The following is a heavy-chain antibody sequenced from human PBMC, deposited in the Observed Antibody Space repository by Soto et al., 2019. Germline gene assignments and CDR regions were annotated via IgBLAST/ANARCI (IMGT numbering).Heavy chain of an antibody. J-gene: IGHJ4*02. V-gene: IGHV3-11*06. CDR3: ARSVDLDY. D-gene: IGHD2-15*01. CDR2: ITLSRGYT. Sequence: PGGSLRLSCVASGFTFSDYYMSWIRQAPGKGVEWVSYITLSRGYTKYADSVKGRFTISRDNAKNSLYLQMSSLRAEDTAVYYCARSVDLDYWGQGTLVTVSS. CDR1: GFTFSDYY.